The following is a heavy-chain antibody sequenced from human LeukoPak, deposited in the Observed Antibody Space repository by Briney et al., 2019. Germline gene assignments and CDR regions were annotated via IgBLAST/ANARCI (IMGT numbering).Heavy chain of an antibody. CDR2: ISGSGGST. V-gene: IGHV3-23*01. J-gene: IGHJ4*02. Sequence: GGSLRLSCAASGFTVSSNYMSWVRQAPGKGLEWVSAISGSGGSTYYADSVKGRFTISRDNSKNTLYLQMNSLRAEDTAVYYCAKDQFSEMATRGGVVLVFDYWGQGTLVTVSS. CDR3: AKDQFSEMATRGGVVLVFDY. CDR1: GFTVSSNY. D-gene: IGHD5-24*01.